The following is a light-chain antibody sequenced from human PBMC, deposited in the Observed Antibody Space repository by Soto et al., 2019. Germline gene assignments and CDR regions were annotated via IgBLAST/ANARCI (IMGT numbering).Light chain of an antibody. CDR3: QQYETFSGT. CDR2: DAS. J-gene: IGKJ1*01. Sequence: IHMTQSPSSLSASVGDRVTITCRASQSISSYLNWYQQKPGEAPKLLIYDASALPRGVPARFSGSGSGTKFTLTIASLQPDDFATYYCQQYETFSGTFGPGTKVDIK. CDR1: QSISSY. V-gene: IGKV1-39*01.